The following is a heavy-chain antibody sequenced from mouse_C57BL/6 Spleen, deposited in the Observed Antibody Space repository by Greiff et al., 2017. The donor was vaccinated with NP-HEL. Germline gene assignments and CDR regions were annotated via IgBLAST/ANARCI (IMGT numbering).Heavy chain of an antibody. V-gene: IGHV5-17*01. CDR1: GFTFSDYG. J-gene: IGHJ2*01. CDR3: ARDYGSSYYFDY. Sequence: EVQLQQSGGGLVKPGGSLKLSCAASGFTFSDYGMHWVRQAPEKGLEWVAYISSGSSTIYYADTVKGRFTISRDNAKNTLFLKMTSLRSEDTAMYYCARDYGSSYYFDYWGQGTTLTVSS. CDR2: ISSGSSTI. D-gene: IGHD1-1*01.